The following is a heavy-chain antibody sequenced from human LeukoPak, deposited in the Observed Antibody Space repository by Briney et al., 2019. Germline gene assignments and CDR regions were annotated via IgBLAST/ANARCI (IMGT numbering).Heavy chain of an antibody. CDR3: ARGPYSSSAGPLDY. J-gene: IGHJ4*02. CDR2: IYSGGTT. CDR1: GFTVSSNY. D-gene: IGHD6-6*01. Sequence: GGSLRLSCAASGFTVSSNYMSWVRQAPGKGLEWVSVIYSGGTTYYTDSVKGRFSISGDNSKNTLYLQMNSLRVEDTAVYYCARGPYSSSAGPLDYWGQGTLVTVSS. V-gene: IGHV3-53*01.